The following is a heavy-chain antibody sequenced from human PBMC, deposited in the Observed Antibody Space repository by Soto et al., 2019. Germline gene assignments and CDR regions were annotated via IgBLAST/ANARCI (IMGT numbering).Heavy chain of an antibody. CDR3: AKAGMAARLNYYYYGMDV. D-gene: IGHD6-6*01. Sequence: VAVISYDGSNKYYADSVKGRFTISRDNSKNTLYLQMNSLRAEDTAVYYCAKAGMAARLNYYYYGMDVWGQGTTVTVSS. V-gene: IGHV3-30*18. CDR2: ISYDGSNK. J-gene: IGHJ6*02.